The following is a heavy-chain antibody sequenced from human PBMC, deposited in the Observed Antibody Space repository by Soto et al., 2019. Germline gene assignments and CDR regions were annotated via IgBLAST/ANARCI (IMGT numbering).Heavy chain of an antibody. V-gene: IGHV2-5*02. J-gene: IGHJ4*02. CDR1: GLSLITSGVA. Sequence: SGPTLVNPTQTLTLTCTFSGLSLITSGVAVGWIRQPPGKTLEWLALIYWDDNPRYSPSLKNRLTVTKDTSRNQVVLTMTNMDPVDTGTYYCAHSDPSDDFWSGSPFHRGQGSQVTVSS. CDR2: IYWDDNP. D-gene: IGHD3-3*01. CDR3: AHSDPSDDFWSGSPFH.